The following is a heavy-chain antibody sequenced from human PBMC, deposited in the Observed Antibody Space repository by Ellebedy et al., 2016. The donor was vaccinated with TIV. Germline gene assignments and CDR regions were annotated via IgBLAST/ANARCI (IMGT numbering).Heavy chain of an antibody. J-gene: IGHJ6*02. CDR2: INPNSGGT. Sequence: ASVKVSCKASGYTFTSYDINWVRQAPGQGLEWMGWINPNSGGTNYAQKFQGRVTMTRDTSISTAYMELSRLRFDDTAMYYCARGNGGRFDPLAAMDVWGQGTTVTVS. D-gene: IGHD3-9*01. CDR1: GYTFTSYD. CDR3: ARGNGGRFDPLAAMDV. V-gene: IGHV1-2*02.